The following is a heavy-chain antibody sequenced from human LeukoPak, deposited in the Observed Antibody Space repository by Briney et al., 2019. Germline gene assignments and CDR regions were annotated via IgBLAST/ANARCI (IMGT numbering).Heavy chain of an antibody. CDR1: GFTFSSYG. CDR3: AKNADRGAYCSGGSCYPYYYYTDV. V-gene: IGHV3-23*01. Sequence: GGSLRLSCAASGFTFSSYGMSWVRQAPGKGLEWVSAISSTGGTTYYADSVKGRFTISRDNSKNTLYLQMNSLRAEDTAIYYCAKNADRGAYCSGGSCYPYYYYTDVWGEGTTVTISS. CDR2: ISSTGGTT. J-gene: IGHJ6*03. D-gene: IGHD2-15*01.